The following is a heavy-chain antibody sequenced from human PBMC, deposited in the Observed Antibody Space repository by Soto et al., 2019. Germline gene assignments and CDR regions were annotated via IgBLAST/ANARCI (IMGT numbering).Heavy chain of an antibody. CDR1: GFTFSSYA. Sequence: PGGSLRLSCAASGFTFSSYAMSWVRQAPGKGLEWVSAISGSGGSTYYADSVKGRFTISRDNSKNTLYLQMNSLRAEDTAVYYCARGYHGYRSLWFDPWGQGTLVTVSS. CDR2: ISGSGGST. J-gene: IGHJ5*02. D-gene: IGHD6-13*01. CDR3: ARGYHGYRSLWFDP. V-gene: IGHV3-23*01.